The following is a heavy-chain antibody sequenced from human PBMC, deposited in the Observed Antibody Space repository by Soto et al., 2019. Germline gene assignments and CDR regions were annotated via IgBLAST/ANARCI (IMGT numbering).Heavy chain of an antibody. D-gene: IGHD3-10*01. CDR3: ARVGGQLFGDHGMDV. V-gene: IGHV1-8*02. J-gene: IGHJ6*02. CDR1: GYTFTSSG. Sequence: GASVKVSCKASGYTFTSSGMSWVRQVPGQGLEWMGWMSPSSGNTGYVDQFRGRVTMTSNTSMTTAYMELSSLRSEDTAVYYCARVGGQLFGDHGMDVWGQGTTVTVSS. CDR2: MSPSSGNT.